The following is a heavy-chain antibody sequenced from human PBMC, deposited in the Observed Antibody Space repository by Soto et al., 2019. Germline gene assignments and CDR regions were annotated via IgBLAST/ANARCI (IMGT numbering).Heavy chain of an antibody. Sequence: LRLSCAASGFTFSSYGMHWVRQAPGKGLEWVAVISYDGSNKYYADSVKGRFTISRDNSKNTLYLQMNSLRAEDTAVYYCAKDAPIAVAGTQLDYWGQGTLVTVSS. CDR3: AKDAPIAVAGTQLDY. CDR2: ISYDGSNK. D-gene: IGHD6-19*01. V-gene: IGHV3-30*18. J-gene: IGHJ4*02. CDR1: GFTFSSYG.